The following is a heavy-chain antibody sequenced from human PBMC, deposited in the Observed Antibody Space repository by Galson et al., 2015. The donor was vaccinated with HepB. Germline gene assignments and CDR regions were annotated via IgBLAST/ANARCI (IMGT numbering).Heavy chain of an antibody. CDR1: GGSISSYY. CDR3: ARGRIPDWFDP. Sequence: TLSLTCTVSGGSISSYYWTWIRQPPGKGLEWIGYIYYSGSTNYNPSLKSRVTISVDTSKNQFSLKLSSVTAADTAVYYCARGRIPDWFDPWGQGTLVTVSS. V-gene: IGHV4-59*01. J-gene: IGHJ5*02. CDR2: IYYSGST. D-gene: IGHD5-18*01.